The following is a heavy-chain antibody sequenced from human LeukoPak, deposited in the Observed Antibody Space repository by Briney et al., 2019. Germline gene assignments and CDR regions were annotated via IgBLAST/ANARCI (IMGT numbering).Heavy chain of an antibody. D-gene: IGHD6-19*01. Sequence: SETLSLTCTVPGGSISSSSYYWGWIRQPPGKGLEWIGSIYYSGSTYYNPSLKSRVTISVDTSKNQFSLKLSSVTAADTAVYYCARFSSGWYYYYYGMDVWGQGTTVTVSS. V-gene: IGHV4-39*01. CDR1: GGSISSSSYY. CDR3: ARFSSGWYYYYYGMDV. CDR2: IYYSGST. J-gene: IGHJ6*02.